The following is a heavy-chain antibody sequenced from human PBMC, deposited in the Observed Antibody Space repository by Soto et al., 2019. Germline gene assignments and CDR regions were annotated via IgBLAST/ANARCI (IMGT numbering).Heavy chain of an antibody. J-gene: IGHJ1*01. D-gene: IGHD3-22*01. V-gene: IGHV1-18*01. CDR2: ISAYNGNT. Sequence: VNRSCKASGYTITSDRSSWGRLKPGQGLEWMGWISAYNGNTNYAQKLQGRVTMTTDTSTSTAYMELRSMRSDDTAVYYCARAPRGYYDSSGPRAGYFQHWGQGTLVTVSS. CDR1: GYTITSDR. CDR3: ARAPRGYYDSSGPRAGYFQH.